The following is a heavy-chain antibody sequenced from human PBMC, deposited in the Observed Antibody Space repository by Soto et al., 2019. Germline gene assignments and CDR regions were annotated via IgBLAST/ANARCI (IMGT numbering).Heavy chain of an antibody. V-gene: IGHV3-48*01. CDR2: ISSSSSTI. CDR1: GFTFSSYS. J-gene: IGHJ5*02. D-gene: IGHD6-13*01. Sequence: EVQLVESGGGLVQPGGSLRLSCAASGFTFSSYSMNWVRQAPGKGLEWVSYISSSSSTIYYADSVKGRFTTSRDNAKNSLNLQMNSLRAEDTAVYYCARHPERIAEIGWFDPWGQGTLVTVSS. CDR3: ARHPERIAEIGWFDP.